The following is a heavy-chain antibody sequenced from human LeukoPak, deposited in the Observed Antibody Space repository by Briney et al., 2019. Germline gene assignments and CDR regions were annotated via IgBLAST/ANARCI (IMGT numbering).Heavy chain of an antibody. V-gene: IGHV3-7*01. CDR3: ARVYYQDSGTSYRHLDY. J-gene: IGHJ4*02. D-gene: IGHD3-22*01. CDR2: IKQDESEK. Sequence: GGSQRLSCAASGFTFRNYCMTWVRQVPGKGLEWVASIKQDESEKYFLDFLKGRFTIPRGNAENSLYLEMNSLRAEDTAVYYCARVYYQDSGTSYRHLDYWGQGTLVTVSS. CDR1: GFTFRNYC.